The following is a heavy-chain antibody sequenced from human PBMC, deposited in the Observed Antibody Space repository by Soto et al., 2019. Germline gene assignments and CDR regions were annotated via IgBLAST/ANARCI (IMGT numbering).Heavy chain of an antibody. V-gene: IGHV3-33*01. CDR2: IWYDGSNK. CDR3: AIDRTVTTGWYLDL. Sequence: QVQLVESGGGVVQPGRSLRLSCAASGFTFSSYGMHWVRQAPGKGLEWVAVIWYDGSNKYYEDSVKGRFTISRDNSKKTLYLQMNSLRAEDTAVYYCAIDRTVTTGWYLDLWGRGTLVTVSS. CDR1: GFTFSSYG. J-gene: IGHJ2*01. D-gene: IGHD4-17*01.